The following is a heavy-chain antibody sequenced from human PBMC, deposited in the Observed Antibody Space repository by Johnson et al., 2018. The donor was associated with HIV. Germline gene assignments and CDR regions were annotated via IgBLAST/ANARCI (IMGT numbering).Heavy chain of an antibody. CDR2: ISYDGSSK. J-gene: IGHJ3*02. V-gene: IGHV3-30-3*01. D-gene: IGHD1-26*01. CDR1: GFTFSSYA. Sequence: QVQLVESGGGVVRPGGSLRLSCAASGFTFSSYAMHWVRQAPGKGLEWVAVISYDGSSKYYADSVKGRFTISRDNSKNTLYLQMNSLRAEDTAVYYCAKDGGSYGGAFDIWGQGTMVTVSS. CDR3: AKDGGSYGGAFDI.